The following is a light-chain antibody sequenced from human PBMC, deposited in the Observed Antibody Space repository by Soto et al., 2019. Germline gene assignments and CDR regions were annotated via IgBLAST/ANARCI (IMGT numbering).Light chain of an antibody. Sequence: DVQMTQSPSSLSASVGDRVTITCRASQRVNNYLNWYQHKPGKAPKLPIHAASSLQTGVPPRFGGSASGTNFTPAISGLQAEDFATYYCQQSYITPWTFGQGTKVDIK. V-gene: IGKV1-39*01. CDR2: AAS. CDR1: QRVNNY. J-gene: IGKJ1*01. CDR3: QQSYITPWT.